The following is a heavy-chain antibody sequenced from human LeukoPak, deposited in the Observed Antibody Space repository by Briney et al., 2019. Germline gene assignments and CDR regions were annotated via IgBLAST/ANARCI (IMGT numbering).Heavy chain of an antibody. V-gene: IGHV3-30*04. CDR2: ISYDGSNK. Sequence: GGSLRLSCAASGFTFSSYAMHWVGQAPGKGLEWVAVISYDGSNKYYADSVKGRFTISRDNSENTLYLQMNSLRAEDTAVYCCARDPTRGYSYGSHWGQGTLVTVSS. CDR3: ARDPTRGYSYGSH. J-gene: IGHJ4*02. D-gene: IGHD5-18*01. CDR1: GFTFSSYA.